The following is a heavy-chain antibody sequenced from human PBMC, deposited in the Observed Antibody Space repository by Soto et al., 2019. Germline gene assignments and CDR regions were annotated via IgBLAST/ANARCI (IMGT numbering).Heavy chain of an antibody. J-gene: IGHJ4*02. CDR3: ARLVGATTSGFDY. CDR1: GYSFITYW. V-gene: IGHV5-51*01. Sequence: GESLKISCTASGYSFITYWIGWVRQMPGKGLEWLGVIYPGDSDSRYSPSFQGLVTISADKSVSTAYLQWSSLRASDTAMYYCARLVGATTSGFDYWGREPWSPSPQ. CDR2: IYPGDSDS. D-gene: IGHD1-26*01.